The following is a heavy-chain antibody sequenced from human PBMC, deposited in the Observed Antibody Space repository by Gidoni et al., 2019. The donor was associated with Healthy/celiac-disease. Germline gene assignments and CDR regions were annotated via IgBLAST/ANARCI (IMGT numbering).Heavy chain of an antibody. V-gene: IGHV3-30*18. CDR1: GFTFSSYG. J-gene: IGHJ6*02. Sequence: QVQLVESGGGVVQPGRSLRLSCAASGFTFSSYGMHWVRQAPGKGLEWVAVISYDGSNKYYADSVKGRFTISRDNSKNTLYLQMNSLRAEDTAVYYCAKKRYAHYYYYGMDVWGQGTTVTVSS. D-gene: IGHD5-12*01. CDR3: AKKRYAHYYYYGMDV. CDR2: ISYDGSNK.